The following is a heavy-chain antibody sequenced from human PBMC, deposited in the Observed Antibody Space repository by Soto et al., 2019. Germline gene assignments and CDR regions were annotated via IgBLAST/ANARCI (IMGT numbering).Heavy chain of an antibody. Sequence: GGSLRLSCAASGFSVSTNYMSWVRQAPGKGLEWVSVIFTGGDTYSADSVKGRFTMSRDSSKTTLYLQMNSLRAEDTAVYYCAKELYDSSGSPLYYFDSWGPGTLVTVSS. J-gene: IGHJ4*02. CDR3: AKELYDSSGSPLYYFDS. V-gene: IGHV3-53*01. D-gene: IGHD3-22*01. CDR2: IFTGGDT. CDR1: GFSVSTNY.